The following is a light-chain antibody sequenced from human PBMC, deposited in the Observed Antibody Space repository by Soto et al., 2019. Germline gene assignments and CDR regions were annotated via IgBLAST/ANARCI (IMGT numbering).Light chain of an antibody. Sequence: DIQLTQSPSFLSASVGDRVSITYRASQDISNYLAWYQQKPGKAPKLLIYVASTLQSGIPSRFSGSGSGTEFTLTISSLQPEDFATYYCQQLKSYTTFGQGTKLEIK. CDR2: VAS. J-gene: IGKJ2*01. CDR3: QQLKSYTT. V-gene: IGKV1-9*01. CDR1: QDISNY.